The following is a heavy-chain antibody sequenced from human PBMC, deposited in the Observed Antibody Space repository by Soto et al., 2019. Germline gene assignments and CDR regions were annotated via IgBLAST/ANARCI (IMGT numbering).Heavy chain of an antibody. D-gene: IGHD6-19*01. CDR2: TNYKSKWYN. CDR1: GDSVSGNGAI. CDR3: AKSEGSGWNYYFYGMDV. Sequence: QVQLQQSGPGLVRPSQTLSLTCAISGDSVSGNGAIWNWFRRSPSRGLEWLGRTNYKSKWYNAYAVSVKSRITINPDPSKNQFSLQLNSVTPEDTAVYFCAKSEGSGWNYYFYGMDVWGQGTSVTVSS. V-gene: IGHV6-1*01. J-gene: IGHJ6*02.